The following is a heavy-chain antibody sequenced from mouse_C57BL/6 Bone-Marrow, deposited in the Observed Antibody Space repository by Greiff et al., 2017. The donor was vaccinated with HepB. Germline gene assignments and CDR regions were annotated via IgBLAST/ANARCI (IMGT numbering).Heavy chain of an antibody. CDR3: ARHRYDYDEGFYFDY. Sequence: EVNLVESGGDLVKPGGSLKLSCAASGFTFSSYGMSWVRQTPDKRLEWVATISSGGSYTYYPDSVKGRFTISRDNAKNTLYLQMSSLKSEDTAMYYCARHRYDYDEGFYFDYWGLGTTLTVSS. V-gene: IGHV5-6*01. J-gene: IGHJ2*01. D-gene: IGHD2-4*01. CDR2: ISSGGSYT. CDR1: GFTFSSYG.